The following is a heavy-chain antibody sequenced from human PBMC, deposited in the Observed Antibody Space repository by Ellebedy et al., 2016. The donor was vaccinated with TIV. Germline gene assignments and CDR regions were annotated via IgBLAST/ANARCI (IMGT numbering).Heavy chain of an antibody. CDR3: AKDPYSSSWYLDRYFDS. CDR1: GFTFSSFA. D-gene: IGHD6-13*01. V-gene: IGHV3-23*01. J-gene: IGHJ4*02. CDR2: ISGTGGST. Sequence: PGGSLRLSCTASGFTFSSFAMSWVRQAPGKGLEWVSAISGTGGSTYYADSVKGRFTISRENSENTLYLQMNSLRAEDTALYYCAKDPYSSSWYLDRYFDSWGQGSLVAVSS.